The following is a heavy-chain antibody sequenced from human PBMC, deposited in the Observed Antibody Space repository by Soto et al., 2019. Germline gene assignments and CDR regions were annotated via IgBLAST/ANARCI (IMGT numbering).Heavy chain of an antibody. CDR1: GGSISSYY. CDR3: ARLGETVITSDYYYYMDV. CDR2: IYYSGST. Sequence: NPSETLSLTCTVPGGSISSYYWSWIRQPPGKGLEWIGNIYYSGSTYYNPSLKSRVTISVDTSKNQFSLKLSSVTAADTAVYYCARLGETVITSDYYYYMDVWGKGTTVNVS. D-gene: IGHD4-17*01. J-gene: IGHJ6*03. V-gene: IGHV4-59*08.